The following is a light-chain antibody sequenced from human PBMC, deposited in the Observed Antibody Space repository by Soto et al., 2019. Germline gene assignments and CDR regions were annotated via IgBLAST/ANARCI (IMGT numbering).Light chain of an antibody. CDR1: QSISSY. Sequence: DIQMTQSPSSLSASVGDRVTITCRASQSISSYLNWYQQKPGKAPQLLIYAAYSLQSGVPSRFRGSGSGTDFTLAISSLLAEDVATYYCQHSYSTPPVTFGPGTKGDIK. V-gene: IGKV1-39*01. CDR2: AAY. J-gene: IGKJ3*01. CDR3: QHSYSTPPVT.